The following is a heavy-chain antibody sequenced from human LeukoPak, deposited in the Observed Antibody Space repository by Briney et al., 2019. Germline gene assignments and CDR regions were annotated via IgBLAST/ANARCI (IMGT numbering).Heavy chain of an antibody. J-gene: IGHJ5*02. CDR2: IYYTGNT. CDR3: AREGLNMVRGVIPKEAWGWFDP. V-gene: IGHV4-38-2*02. D-gene: IGHD3-10*01. Sequence: SETLSLTCSVSGDSITGYYWGWIRQPPGKGLEWIGNIYYTGNTYYNSSLKSRVTISLDTSKNQFSLKLSSVTAADTAVYYCAREGLNMVRGVIPKEAWGWFDPWGQGTLVTVSS. CDR1: GDSITGYY.